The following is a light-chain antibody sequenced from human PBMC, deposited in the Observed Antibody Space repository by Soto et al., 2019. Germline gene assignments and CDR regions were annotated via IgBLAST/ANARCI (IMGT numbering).Light chain of an antibody. CDR3: CSYAGRYTPVV. CDR1: SSDVGGYNY. CDR2: DVS. Sequence: QSVLTQPRSVSGSPGQSVTISCTGTSSDVGGYNYVSWYQQHPGKAPKLMIYDVSKRPSGVPDRFSGSKSGNTASLTISGVQAEDEADYYCCSYAGRYTPVVFGGGTKLTVL. V-gene: IGLV2-11*01. J-gene: IGLJ2*01.